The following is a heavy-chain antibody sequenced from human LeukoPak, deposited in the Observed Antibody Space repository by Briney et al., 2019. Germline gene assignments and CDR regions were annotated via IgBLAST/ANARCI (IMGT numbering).Heavy chain of an antibody. CDR2: IRHDGSNK. CDR1: GFTFSSYG. V-gene: IGHV3-30*02. J-gene: IGHJ6*03. Sequence: PGGSLRLSCAASGFTFSSYGMHWVRQAPGKGLEWEAFIRHDGSNKYYADSVKGRFTISRDNSKNTLYLQMNSLRAEDTAVYYCAKEGGDDWNPTHYYYYMDVWGKGTTVTVSS. D-gene: IGHD1-1*01. CDR3: AKEGGDDWNPTHYYYYMDV.